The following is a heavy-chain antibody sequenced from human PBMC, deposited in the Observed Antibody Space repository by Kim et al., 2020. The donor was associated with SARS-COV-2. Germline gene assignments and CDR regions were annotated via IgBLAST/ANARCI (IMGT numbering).Heavy chain of an antibody. CDR1: GGSISSGGYY. Sequence: SETLSLTCTVSGGSISSGGYYWSWIRQHPGKGLEWIGYIYYSGSTYYNPSLKSRVTISVDTSKNQFSLKLSSVTAADTAVYYCARGEDYDFWSGYYYPEGVYYYGMDVWGQGTTVTVSS. V-gene: IGHV4-31*03. D-gene: IGHD3-3*01. CDR3: ARGEDYDFWSGYYYPEGVYYYGMDV. CDR2: IYYSGST. J-gene: IGHJ6*02.